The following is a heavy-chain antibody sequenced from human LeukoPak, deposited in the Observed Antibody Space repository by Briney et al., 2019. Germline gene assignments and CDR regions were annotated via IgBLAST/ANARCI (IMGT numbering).Heavy chain of an antibody. CDR3: AREGIDYGAYYYYYGMDV. CDR2: TYYRSKWYN. J-gene: IGHJ6*02. Sequence: SQTLSLTCAISGDSVSSNSAAWNWIRQSPSRGLEWLGRTYYRSKWYNDYAVSVKSRTTINPDTSKNQFSLQLNSVTPEDTAVYYCAREGIDYGAYYYYYGMDVWGQGTTVTVSS. CDR1: GDSVSSNSAA. V-gene: IGHV6-1*01. D-gene: IGHD4-17*01.